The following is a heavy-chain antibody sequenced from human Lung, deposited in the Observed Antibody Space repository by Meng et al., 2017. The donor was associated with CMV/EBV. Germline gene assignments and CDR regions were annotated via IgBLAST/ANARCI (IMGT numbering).Heavy chain of an antibody. D-gene: IGHD3-10*01. Sequence: GESLKISCAASAFTFSSYEMNWVRQAPGKGLEWVSYITSFGSTIHYADSVKGRFTISRDNAKNLLFLQMNSLRAEDTGVYYCAREDYGSGSLSDWGQGTXVTVDS. CDR3: AREDYGSGSLSD. V-gene: IGHV3-48*03. J-gene: IGHJ4*02. CDR1: AFTFSSYE. CDR2: ITSFGSTI.